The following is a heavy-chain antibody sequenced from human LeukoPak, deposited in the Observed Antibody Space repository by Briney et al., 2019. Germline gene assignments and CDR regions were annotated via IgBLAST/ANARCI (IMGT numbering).Heavy chain of an antibody. CDR3: ARASYSYDINGWVPFDY. CDR2: IYTSGST. CDR1: GGSISSGSYY. Sequence: PSETLSLTCTVAGGSISSGSYYWSWIRQPAGKGLEWIGRIYTSGSTNYNPSLKSRVTISVDTSKNQFSLKLSSVTAADTAVYYCARASYSYDINGWVPFDYWGQGTLVTVSS. D-gene: IGHD3-22*01. J-gene: IGHJ4*02. V-gene: IGHV4-61*02.